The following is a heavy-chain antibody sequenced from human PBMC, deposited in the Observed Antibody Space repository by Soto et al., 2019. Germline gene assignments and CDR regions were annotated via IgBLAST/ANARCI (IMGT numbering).Heavy chain of an antibody. Sequence: SETLSLTCAVYGGSFSGYYWSWIRQPPGKGLEWIGEINHSGSTNYNPSLKSRVTISVDTSKNQFSLKLSSVTAADTAVYYCARGRGKESIAARPFYWFDPWGQGTLVTVSS. CDR2: INHSGST. CDR3: ARGRGKESIAARPFYWFDP. V-gene: IGHV4-34*01. J-gene: IGHJ5*02. CDR1: GGSFSGYY. D-gene: IGHD6-6*01.